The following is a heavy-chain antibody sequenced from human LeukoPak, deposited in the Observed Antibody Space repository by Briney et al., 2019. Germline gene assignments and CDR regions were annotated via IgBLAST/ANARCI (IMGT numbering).Heavy chain of an antibody. V-gene: IGHV4-30-2*01. Sequence: SQTLSLTCTVSGGSISSGGYYWSWIRQPPGKGLEWIGYIYHSGSTYYNPSLKSRVTISVDRSKNQFSLKLSSVTAADTAVYYCARDRRAVAGLDYWGQGTLVTVSS. CDR2: IYHSGST. CDR3: ARDRRAVAGLDY. CDR1: GGSISSGGYY. D-gene: IGHD6-19*01. J-gene: IGHJ4*02.